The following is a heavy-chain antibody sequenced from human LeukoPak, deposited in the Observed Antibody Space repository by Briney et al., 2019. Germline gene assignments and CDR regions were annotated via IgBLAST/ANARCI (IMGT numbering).Heavy chain of an antibody. Sequence: GESLKISCKGSGYSFTSYWIGWVRQMPGKGLEWMGIIYPGNSDTRYSPSFQGQVTISADKSISTAYLQWSSLKASDIAMYYCARYSINYYDSSGYAMNIWGQGTMVTVSS. D-gene: IGHD3-22*01. CDR3: ARYSINYYDSSGYAMNI. J-gene: IGHJ3*02. CDR2: IYPGNSDT. CDR1: GYSFTSYW. V-gene: IGHV5-51*01.